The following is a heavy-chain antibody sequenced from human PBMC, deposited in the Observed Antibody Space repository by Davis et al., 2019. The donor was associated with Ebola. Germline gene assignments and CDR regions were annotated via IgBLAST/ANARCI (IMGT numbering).Heavy chain of an antibody. CDR1: GYTFTSYA. V-gene: IGHV1-3*01. CDR3: ARDLGKVVVPAAILTIFGVRRVDYGMDV. Sequence: ASVKVSCKASGYTFTSYAMHWVRQAPGQRLEWMGWINAGNGNTKYSQKFQGRVTITRDTSASTAYMELSSLRSEDTAVYYCARDLGKVVVPAAILTIFGVRRVDYGMDVWGQGTTVTVSS. CDR2: INAGNGNT. J-gene: IGHJ6*02. D-gene: IGHD2-2*02.